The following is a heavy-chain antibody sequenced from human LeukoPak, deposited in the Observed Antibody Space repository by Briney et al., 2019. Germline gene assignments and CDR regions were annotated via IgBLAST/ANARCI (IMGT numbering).Heavy chain of an antibody. Sequence: SETLSLTCTVSGGSISSDNYYWGWIRQPPGKGLEWIGSIYYSGTTYYNPSLKSRVTISVDTSKNQFSLKLSSVTAADTALYYCATHYMGSSYNHGLDCWGQGTLVTVSS. D-gene: IGHD3-10*01. CDR2: IYYSGTT. CDR1: GGSISSDNYY. V-gene: IGHV4-39*01. CDR3: ATHYMGSSYNHGLDC. J-gene: IGHJ4*02.